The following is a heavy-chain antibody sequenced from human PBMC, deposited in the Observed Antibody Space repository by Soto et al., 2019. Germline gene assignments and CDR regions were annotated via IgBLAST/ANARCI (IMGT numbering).Heavy chain of an antibody. V-gene: IGHV1-2*02. CDR3: ARGGGVGVAGSAAFDM. CDR2: INPATGAA. Sequence: QLHLVQSGAVVKKPGASVTVSCSASGYPVTAYYMHWVRQAPGRGLEWMGGINPATGAAKYTQTFQGGVTMTRVAVTRTVFLELRGPASGDTAFFYCARGGGVGVAGSAAFDMWCQGTLVTVSS. D-gene: IGHD3-3*01. CDR1: GYPVTAYY. J-gene: IGHJ3*02.